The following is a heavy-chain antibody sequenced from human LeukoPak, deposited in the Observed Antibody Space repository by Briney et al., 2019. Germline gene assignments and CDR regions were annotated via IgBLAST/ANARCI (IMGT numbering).Heavy chain of an antibody. J-gene: IGHJ4*02. Sequence: PGRSLRLSCAASGFTFTTYSMSCVRQAPGKGLESVSAIRGSGGSTYYADSVKGRFTISRDNSKSTMYLQMNSLRAEDTAVYHCVTFYYDSSGSYVHYWGQGTLVTVSS. CDR2: IRGSGGST. V-gene: IGHV3-23*01. CDR1: GFTFTTYS. D-gene: IGHD3-22*01. CDR3: VTFYYDSSGSYVHY.